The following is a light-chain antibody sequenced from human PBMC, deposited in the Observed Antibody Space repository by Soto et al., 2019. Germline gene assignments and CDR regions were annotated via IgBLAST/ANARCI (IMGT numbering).Light chain of an antibody. CDR1: SSDVGANIF. CDR2: TVS. V-gene: IGLV2-14*01. Sequence: QAALNQPASVDGCPGQSITISCTGTSSDVGANIFVSWYQQHPGKVPKLMIYTVSSRPSGVSQRFSGSKSGNTASLTISGLQAEDEADYYCSSFTTDSTYVFGTGTKVTVL. J-gene: IGLJ1*01. CDR3: SSFTTDSTYV.